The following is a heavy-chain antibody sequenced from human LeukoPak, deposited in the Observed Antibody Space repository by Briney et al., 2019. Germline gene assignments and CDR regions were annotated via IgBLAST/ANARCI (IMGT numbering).Heavy chain of an antibody. Sequence: GGSLRLSCTAPRFTSGDYGMSWVRQAPGKGLEWVSGINWNGGSTGYADSVKGRFTISRDNAKNSLYLQMNNLRAEGTALDSCARHWTSYYGVDYWGQGNLVTVSS. CDR1: RFTSGDYG. J-gene: IGHJ4*02. D-gene: IGHD3/OR15-3a*01. V-gene: IGHV3-20*04. CDR2: INWNGGST. CDR3: ARHWTSYYGVDY.